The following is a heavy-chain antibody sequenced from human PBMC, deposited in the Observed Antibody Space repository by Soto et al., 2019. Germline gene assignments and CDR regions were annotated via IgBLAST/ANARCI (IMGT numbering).Heavy chain of an antibody. V-gene: IGHV4-30-4*01. CDR2: SYSSGST. CDR3: TREREPAALYHSWSDP. CDR1: GGSISSGDYY. Sequence: PSETLSLTCTVSGGSISSGDYYWSWIRQPPGKGLEWIGYSYSSGSTYYNPSLKSRVSISIYTSKNHFSLRLSSVTAADTAVYYCTREREPAALYHSWSDPWGQGTLLTVSS. D-gene: IGHD2-2*01. J-gene: IGHJ5*01.